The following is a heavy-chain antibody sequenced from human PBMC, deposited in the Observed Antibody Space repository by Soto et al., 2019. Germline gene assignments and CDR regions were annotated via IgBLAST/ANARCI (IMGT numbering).Heavy chain of an antibody. D-gene: IGHD3-10*01. J-gene: IGHJ6*02. V-gene: IGHV4-39*02. CDR1: GGSISSSSFY. CDR3: ARDGGDYYGSGSLPIYGMDV. Sequence: SETLSLTCTVSGGSISSSSFYWGWIRQPPGKGLEWIASVYYNGFTYYNPSLKSRVTISVDTSKNQFSLKLSSVTAADTAVYYCARDGGDYYGSGSLPIYGMDVWGQGTTVTVSS. CDR2: VYYNGFT.